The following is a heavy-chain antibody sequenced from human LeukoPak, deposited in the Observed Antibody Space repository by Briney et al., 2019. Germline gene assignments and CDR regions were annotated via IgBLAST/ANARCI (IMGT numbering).Heavy chain of an antibody. D-gene: IGHD5-18*01. V-gene: IGHV4-39*02. CDR3: ARESRYDSYGPAWCFDL. CDR2: IYYSGST. J-gene: IGHJ2*01. CDR1: GGSISSSSYY. Sequence: PSETLSLTCTVSGGSISSSSYYWGWIRQPPGKGLEWIGSIYYSGSTYYNPSLKSRVTISVDTSKNQFSLKLSSVTAADTAVYYCARESRYDSYGPAWCFDLWGRGTLVTVSS.